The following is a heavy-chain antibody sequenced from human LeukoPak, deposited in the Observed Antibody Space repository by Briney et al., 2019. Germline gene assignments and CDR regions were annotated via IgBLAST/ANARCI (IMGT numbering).Heavy chain of an antibody. CDR3: ASGDYGDPPLNY. CDR1: GYTFIGYY. D-gene: IGHD4/OR15-4a*01. CDR2: INPNTGGT. V-gene: IGHV1-2*02. J-gene: IGHJ4*02. Sequence: ASVKVSCKASGYTFIGYYMHWVRQAPGQGLEWMAWINPNTGGTNYAQKFQGRVTMTRDTSISTAYMELSRLRSDDTAVYYCASGDYGDPPLNYWGQGTLVTVSS.